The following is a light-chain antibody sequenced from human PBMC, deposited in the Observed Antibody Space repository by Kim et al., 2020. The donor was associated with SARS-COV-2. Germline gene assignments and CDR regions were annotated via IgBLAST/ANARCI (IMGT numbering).Light chain of an antibody. Sequence: ATQMTQSPSSLSASVGDRVTISCRASQGIRTDLGWYQQKPGKAPKLLIYGASTLQGGVPSRFSGSGSGTDFTLTISSLQPEDFGTYYCLQDYTYPRTFGQGTKVEI. CDR1: QGIRTD. CDR3: LQDYTYPRT. CDR2: GAS. J-gene: IGKJ1*01. V-gene: IGKV1-6*01.